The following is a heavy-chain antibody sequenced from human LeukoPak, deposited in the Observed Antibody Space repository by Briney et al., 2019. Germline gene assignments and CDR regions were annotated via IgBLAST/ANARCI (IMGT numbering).Heavy chain of an antibody. CDR2: ISAYNGNT. V-gene: IGHV1-18*01. Sequence: GASVKVSCTASGYTFTSYGISWVRQAPGQGLEWMGWISAYNGNTNYAQKLQGRVTMTTDTSTSTAYMELRSLRSDDTAVCYCARVIYYDSSGYYYGYYYYYMDVWGKGTTVTVSS. CDR1: GYTFTSYG. CDR3: ARVIYYDSSGYYYGYYYYYMDV. D-gene: IGHD3-22*01. J-gene: IGHJ6*03.